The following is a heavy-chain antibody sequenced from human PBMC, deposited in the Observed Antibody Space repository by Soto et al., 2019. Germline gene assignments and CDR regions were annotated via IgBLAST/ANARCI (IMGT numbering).Heavy chain of an antibody. CDR3: TTDLVAAAGTEWFDP. J-gene: IGHJ5*02. Sequence: GGSLRLSCAASGFTFSNAWMSWVRQAPGKGLEWVGRIKSKTDGGTTDYAAPVKGRFTISRDDSKNTLYLQMNSLKTEDTAVYYCTTDLVAAAGTEWFDPWGQGTMVTVSS. CDR2: IKSKTDGGTT. CDR1: GFTFSNAW. D-gene: IGHD6-13*01. V-gene: IGHV3-15*01.